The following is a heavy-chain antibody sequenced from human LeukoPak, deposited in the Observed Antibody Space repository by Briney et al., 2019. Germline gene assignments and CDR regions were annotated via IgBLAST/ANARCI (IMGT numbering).Heavy chain of an antibody. V-gene: IGHV3-7*01. CDR3: ARGLFYMDV. CDR1: GFTFTNYW. Sequence: GGSLRLSCAASGFTFTNYWMTWVRQAPGKGLEWVANIKEDGSEKYYVDSVKGRFTISRDNAKNSLYLQMNSLRAEDTAVYYCARGLFYMDVWGKGTTVTISS. CDR2: IKEDGSEK. J-gene: IGHJ6*04.